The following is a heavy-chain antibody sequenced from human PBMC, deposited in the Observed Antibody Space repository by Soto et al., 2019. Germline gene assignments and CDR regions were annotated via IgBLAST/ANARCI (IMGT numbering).Heavy chain of an antibody. CDR3: ARGAYEGFLEWLPLPYYYGMDV. Sequence: GASVKVSCKASGYTFTGYYMHWVRHAPGQGLEWMGWINPNSGGTNYAQKFRGRVTMTRDTSISTAYMELSRLRSDDTAVYYCARGAYEGFLEWLPLPYYYGMDVWGQGTTVTVS. CDR1: GYTFTGYY. J-gene: IGHJ6*02. CDR2: INPNSGGT. D-gene: IGHD3-3*01. V-gene: IGHV1-2*02.